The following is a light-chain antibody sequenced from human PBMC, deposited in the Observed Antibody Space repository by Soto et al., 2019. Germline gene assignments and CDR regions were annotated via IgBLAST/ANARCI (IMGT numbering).Light chain of an antibody. CDR2: EVT. J-gene: IGLJ1*01. CDR3: CSYVSSKTYV. Sequence: QSALTQPASVSGSPGQSITISCTGTRSDVGGYDFVSWYQQHPGKAPRVVLYEVTNRPSGVSDRFSGSKSGNTASLTISGLQAEDEADYYCCSYVSSKTYVFGTGTKLNVL. CDR1: RSDVGGYDF. V-gene: IGLV2-14*01.